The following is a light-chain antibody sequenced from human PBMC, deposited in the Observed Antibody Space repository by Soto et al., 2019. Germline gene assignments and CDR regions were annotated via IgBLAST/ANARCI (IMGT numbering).Light chain of an antibody. Sequence: EIVMTQSPATLSVSPGERATLSCRASQSVSSNLAWYQQKPGQAPRLLIYRASSRATGISGSFSGSGSGTEFTLTISSLQPEDVATYYCQKYNSAPQVTFGGGTKVDIK. CDR2: RAS. CDR3: QKYNSAPQVT. CDR1: QSVSSN. J-gene: IGKJ4*01. V-gene: IGKV3-15*01.